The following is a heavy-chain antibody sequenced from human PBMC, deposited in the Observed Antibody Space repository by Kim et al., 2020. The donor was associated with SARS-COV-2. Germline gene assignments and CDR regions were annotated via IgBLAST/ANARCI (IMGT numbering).Heavy chain of an antibody. J-gene: IGHJ4*02. CDR3: ASTNSCSY. Sequence: GGSLRLSCAASGFSFSTYWMNWVRQAPGKGLEWVANIRQDGSEKNYVDSVKGRFTISRDNAKNSLFLQMNSLRDDDTAVYYCASTNSCSYWGQGTLITVS. CDR1: GFSFSTYW. CDR2: IRQDGSEK. D-gene: IGHD1-7*01. V-gene: IGHV3-7*01.